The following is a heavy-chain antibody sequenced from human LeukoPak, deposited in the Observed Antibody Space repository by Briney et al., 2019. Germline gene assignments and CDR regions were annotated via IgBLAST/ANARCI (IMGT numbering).Heavy chain of an antibody. CDR1: GYTFTAYY. CDR2: INPNSGGT. V-gene: IGHV1-2*02. D-gene: IGHD6-13*01. CDR3: ARGGQLVLTQNWFDP. J-gene: IGHJ5*02. Sequence: ASVKVSCKASGYTFTAYYIHWVRQAPGQGLEWMGWINPNSGGTNYAQKFQGRVTMTRDTSISTAYMELSRLRSDDTAVYYCARGGQLVLTQNWFDPWGQGTLVTVSS.